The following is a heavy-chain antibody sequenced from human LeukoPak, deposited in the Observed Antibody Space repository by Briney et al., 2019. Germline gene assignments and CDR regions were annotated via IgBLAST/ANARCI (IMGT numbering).Heavy chain of an antibody. CDR1: GFTFSSFD. J-gene: IGHJ6*03. D-gene: IGHD1-1*01. V-gene: IGHV3-13*01. CDR3: ARGPPRGKYYYMDV. CDR2: IGTASDT. Sequence: GGSLGLSCAASGFTFSSFDMHWVRQPTGQGLEWVSTIGTASDTHYPGSVEGRFTLSRDNAKNSLYLQMNSLTAGDTAVYYCARGPPRGKYYYMDVWGKGTTVTVSS.